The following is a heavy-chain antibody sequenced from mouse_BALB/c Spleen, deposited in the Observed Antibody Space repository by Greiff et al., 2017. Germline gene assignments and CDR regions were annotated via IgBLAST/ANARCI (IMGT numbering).Heavy chain of an antibody. J-gene: IGHJ3*01. CDR2: IWGGGST. CDR1: GFSLTDYG. D-gene: IGHD1-1*01. Sequence: QVQLQQSGPSLVAPSQSLSITCTVSGFSLTDYGVSWIRQPPGKGLEWLGVIWGGGSTYYNSALKSRLSISKDNSKSQVFLKMNSLQTDDTAMYYCAKHGDYGSSYREFAYWGQGTLVTVSA. CDR3: AKHGDYGSSYREFAY. V-gene: IGHV2-6-5*01.